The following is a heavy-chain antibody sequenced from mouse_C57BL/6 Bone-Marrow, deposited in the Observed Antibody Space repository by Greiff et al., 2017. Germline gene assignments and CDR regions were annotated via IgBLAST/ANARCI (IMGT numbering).Heavy chain of an antibody. CDR2: IYPGDGDT. CDR3: ARRKTARAMDY. J-gene: IGHJ4*01. V-gene: IGHV1-82*01. Sequence: VQLQQSGPELVKPGASVKISCKASGYAFSSSWMNWVKQRPGKGLEWIGRIYPGDGDTNYNGKFKGKATLTADKSSSTAYMQLSSLTSEDSAVYFCARRKTARAMDYWGQGTSVTVSS. D-gene: IGHD3-2*01. CDR1: GYAFSSSW.